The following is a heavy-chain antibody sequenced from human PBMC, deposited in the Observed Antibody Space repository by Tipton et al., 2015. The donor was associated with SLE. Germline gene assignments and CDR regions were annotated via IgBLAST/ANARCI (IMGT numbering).Heavy chain of an antibody. CDR1: GYTFTSYG. Sequence: QLVQSGAEVKKPGASVKVSCKASGYTFTSYGISWVRQAPGQGLEWMGWISAYNGNTNYAQKLQGRVTMTTDTSTSTAYMELRSLRSDDTAVYYCAGAWQGYCSGGTCYVLDYWGQVTLVTVSS. CDR3: AGAWQGYCSGGTCYVLDY. CDR2: ISAYNGNT. V-gene: IGHV1-18*01. J-gene: IGHJ4*02. D-gene: IGHD2-15*01.